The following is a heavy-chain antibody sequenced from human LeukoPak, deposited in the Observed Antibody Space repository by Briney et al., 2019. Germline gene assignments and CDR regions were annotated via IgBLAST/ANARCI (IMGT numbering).Heavy chain of an antibody. CDR2: IYHSGST. D-gene: IGHD1-26*01. CDR3: ARAERYSGSYYRDFDY. J-gene: IGHJ4*02. V-gene: IGHV4-38-2*01. CDR1: GYSISSGYY. Sequence: SETLSHTCAVSGYSISSGYYWGWIRQPPGKGLEWIGSIYHSGSTYYNPSLKSRVTISVDTSKNQFSLKLSSVTAADTAVYYCARAERYSGSYYRDFDYWGQGTLVTVSS.